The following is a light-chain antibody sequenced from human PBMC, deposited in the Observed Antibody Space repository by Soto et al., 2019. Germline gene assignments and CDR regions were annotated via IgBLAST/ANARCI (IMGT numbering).Light chain of an antibody. J-gene: IGKJ5*01. CDR1: LDIGYH. CDR3: EMYNIAPLIT. CDR2: VAS. V-gene: IGKV1-27*01. Sequence: DIQMIQSPSSMSAYVGARVTISSRASLDIGYHLAWYQQQPGKVPKLLIHVASTLQSGVPSRFSGSGSGTDLTLTISSLQPEDVATYFCEMYNIAPLITFGQGTRLEIK.